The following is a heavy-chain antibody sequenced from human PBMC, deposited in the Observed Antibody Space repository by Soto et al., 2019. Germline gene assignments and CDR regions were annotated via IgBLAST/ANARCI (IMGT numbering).Heavy chain of an antibody. Sequence: ASVKVSCKASGYTFDKYGFGWVRQAPGQGLEWMGWISPQNGNTYYVEKFQGRVTMTTDTSTSTAFMELRTLRYDDTAVYHCARAPTPTHGDSNKNNYLDPWGQGTLVTVSS. D-gene: IGHD3-10*01. CDR3: ARAPTPTHGDSNKNNYLDP. J-gene: IGHJ5*02. CDR1: GYTFDKYG. CDR2: ISPQNGNT. V-gene: IGHV1-18*04.